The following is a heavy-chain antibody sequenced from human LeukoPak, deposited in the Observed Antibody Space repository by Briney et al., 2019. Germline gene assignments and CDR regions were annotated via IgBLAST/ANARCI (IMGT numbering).Heavy chain of an antibody. CDR1: GFTFSSYG. Sequence: PGGSLRLSCAASGFTFSSYGMHWVRQAPGKGLEWVAVIWYDGSNKYYADSVKGRFTISRDNSKNTLYLQMNSLRVEDTAVFYCATGLSQYYDLWGRGTLVTVSS. CDR3: ATGLSQYYDL. V-gene: IGHV3-33*01. D-gene: IGHD1-1*01. J-gene: IGHJ2*01. CDR2: IWYDGSNK.